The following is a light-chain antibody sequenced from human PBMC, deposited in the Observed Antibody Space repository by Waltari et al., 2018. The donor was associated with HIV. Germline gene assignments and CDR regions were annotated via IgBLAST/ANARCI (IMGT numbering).Light chain of an antibody. Sequence: QSVLTQSPSASGTPGQRVTISCSDSGSNIGSNNVHWYQQVPATAPKLLIDRKNRRPSGVPDGFSGSKSGASASLAISGLQSEDEADYYCAAWDDSLNGPVFGGGTRLTGL. V-gene: IGLV1-44*01. CDR1: GSNIGSNN. J-gene: IGLJ2*01. CDR3: AAWDDSLNGPV. CDR2: RKN.